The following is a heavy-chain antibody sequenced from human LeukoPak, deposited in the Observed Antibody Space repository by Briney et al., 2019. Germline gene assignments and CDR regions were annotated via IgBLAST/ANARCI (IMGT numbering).Heavy chain of an antibody. J-gene: IGHJ5*02. CDR1: GGSISSNSYY. V-gene: IGHV4-61*02. CDR3: ARGVVVAATPGWFDP. CDR2: IYTSGST. Sequence: SETLSLTCTVSGGSISSNSYYWSWIRQPAGKGLEWIGRIYTSGSTHYNPSLKSRVTISKDTSKNEYSLNLSSVTAADTAVYYCARGVVVAATPGWFDPWGEGTLVTVSS. D-gene: IGHD2-15*01.